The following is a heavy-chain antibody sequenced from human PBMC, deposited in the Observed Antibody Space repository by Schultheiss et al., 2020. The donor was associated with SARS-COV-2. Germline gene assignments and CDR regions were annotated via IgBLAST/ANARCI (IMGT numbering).Heavy chain of an antibody. CDR3: AKDEGSGAFDI. CDR1: GFTFSNAW. Sequence: GGSLRLSCAASGFTFSNAWMNWVRQAPGKGLEWVSSISSSSSYIYYADSVKGRFTISRDNAKNSLYLQMNSLRAEDTALYYCAKDEGSGAFDIWGQGTMVTVSS. J-gene: IGHJ3*02. V-gene: IGHV3-21*04. CDR2: ISSSSSYI. D-gene: IGHD3-10*01.